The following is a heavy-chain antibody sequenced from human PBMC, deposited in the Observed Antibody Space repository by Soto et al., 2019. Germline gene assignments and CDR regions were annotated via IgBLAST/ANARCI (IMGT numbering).Heavy chain of an antibody. CDR3: ARAGGSYSPPYFYYGMDV. CDR1: GGSISSYY. V-gene: IGHV4-59*01. Sequence: QVQLQESGPGLVKPSETLSLTCTVSGGSISSYYWSWIRQPPGKGLEWIGYIYYSGGTNYNPSLNSRVTISVDTSKNQFSLKLSSVTAADTAVYYCARAGGSYSPPYFYYGMDVCGQGTTVTVSS. D-gene: IGHD1-26*01. CDR2: IYYSGGT. J-gene: IGHJ6*02.